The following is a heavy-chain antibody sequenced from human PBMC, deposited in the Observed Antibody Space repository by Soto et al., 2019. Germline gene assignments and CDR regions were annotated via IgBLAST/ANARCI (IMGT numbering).Heavy chain of an antibody. D-gene: IGHD3-10*01. CDR2: ISGSGGST. Sequence: GGSLRLSCEASGITFSSYAMRWVRQAPGKGLEWVSAISGSGGSTYYADSVKGRFTISRDNSKNTLYLQMNSPRAEDTAVYYCAKATGGYYGMDVWGQGTTVTVSS. J-gene: IGHJ6*02. V-gene: IGHV3-23*01. CDR1: GITFSSYA. CDR3: AKATGGYYGMDV.